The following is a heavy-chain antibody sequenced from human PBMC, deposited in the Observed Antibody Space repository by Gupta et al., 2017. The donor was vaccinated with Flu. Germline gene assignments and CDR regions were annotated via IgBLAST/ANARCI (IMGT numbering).Heavy chain of an antibody. D-gene: IGHD6-6*01. V-gene: IGHV3-23*01. CDR3: AKKYPLTYSSSYYFDY. CDR2: ISDRGSST. Sequence: EVQLLVAGGGLGQPGESLRLSCAASGFTFSSHAMSWVRQAPGKGREWVSDISDRGSSTYYADSVKGRFTISRDNSKNTLYLQMNSLRAEDTAVYYCAKKYPLTYSSSYYFDYWGQGTLGTVSS. J-gene: IGHJ4*02. CDR1: GFTFSSHA.